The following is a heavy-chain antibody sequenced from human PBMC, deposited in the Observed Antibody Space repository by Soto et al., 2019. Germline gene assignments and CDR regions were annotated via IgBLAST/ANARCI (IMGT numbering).Heavy chain of an antibody. CDR3: ARGRRSGWSYYYYGMDV. V-gene: IGHV4-4*02. J-gene: IGHJ6*02. D-gene: IGHD6-19*01. Sequence: PSETLSLTCAVSGASVSSTYWWSWIRQPPGKGLEWIGEINHSGSTNYNPSLKSRVTISVDTSKNQFSLKLSSVTAADTAVYYCARGRRSGWSYYYYGMDVWGQGTTVTVSS. CDR2: INHSGST. CDR1: GASVSSTYW.